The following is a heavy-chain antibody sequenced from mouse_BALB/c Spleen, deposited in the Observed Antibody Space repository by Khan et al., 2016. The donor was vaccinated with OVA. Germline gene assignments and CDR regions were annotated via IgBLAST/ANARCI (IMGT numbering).Heavy chain of an antibody. Sequence: VQLQQSGPELMKPGASVNISCKASGYSFTSYYIHWVKQSHGKSLEWIGYIDPFNGDTDYNQNFKGKATLTVDKSSNTAYMHLSSLTSEDSAVYYCARGTFDYWGQGTLVTVSA. J-gene: IGHJ3*01. CDR2: IDPFNGDT. CDR1: GYSFTSYY. CDR3: ARGTFDY. D-gene: IGHD3-3*01. V-gene: IGHV1S135*01.